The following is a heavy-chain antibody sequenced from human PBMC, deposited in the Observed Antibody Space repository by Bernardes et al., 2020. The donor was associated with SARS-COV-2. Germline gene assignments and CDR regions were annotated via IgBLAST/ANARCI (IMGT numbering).Heavy chain of an antibody. Sequence: SETLSLTCAVYGGSFSGYYWSWIRQPPGKGLEWIGELNHSGSTNYNPSLKSRVTISVDTSKNQFSLKLSSVTAADTAVYYCARGPVRSRGYTYGSAYYYGMDVWGQGTTVTVSS. V-gene: IGHV4-34*01. J-gene: IGHJ6*02. D-gene: IGHD5-18*01. CDR3: ARGPVRSRGYTYGSAYYYGMDV. CDR2: LNHSGST. CDR1: GGSFSGYY.